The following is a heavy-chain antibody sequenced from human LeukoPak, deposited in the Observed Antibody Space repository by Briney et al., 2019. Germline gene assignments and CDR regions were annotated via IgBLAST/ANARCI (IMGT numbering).Heavy chain of an antibody. CDR1: GYTFTSYG. J-gene: IGHJ3*02. CDR2: ISAYNGNT. V-gene: IGHV1-18*01. Sequence: ASVKVSCKASGYTFTSYGISWVRQAPGQGLEWMGWISAYNGNTNYAQKLQGRVTMTTDTSTSTAYMELRSLRFDDTAVYYCAREVALLGAFDIWGQGTMVTVSS. CDR3: AREVALLGAFDI. D-gene: IGHD5-12*01.